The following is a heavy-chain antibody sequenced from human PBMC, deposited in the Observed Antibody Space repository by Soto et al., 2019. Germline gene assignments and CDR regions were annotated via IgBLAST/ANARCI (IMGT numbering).Heavy chain of an antibody. CDR2: IYYSGVP. Sequence: QMQLQESGPGLVKPSQTLSLTCTVSGDSINSGGYCWSWIRHQPGKGLEWIGCIYYSGVPYYNPSLKSRTTISVDTSKIQFSLKMTSVTAADTAVYYCARDRRGGATVTTFDYWGQGSLVTVSS. CDR3: ARDRRGGATVTTFDY. D-gene: IGHD4-17*01. CDR1: GDSINSGGYC. J-gene: IGHJ4*02. V-gene: IGHV4-31*03.